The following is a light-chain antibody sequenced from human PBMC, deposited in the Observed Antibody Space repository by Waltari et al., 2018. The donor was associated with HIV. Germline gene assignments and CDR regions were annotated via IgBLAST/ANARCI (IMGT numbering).Light chain of an antibody. CDR1: QSVRSNF. CDR3: QQYATSPVT. Sequence: EIVLTQSPGTLSLSPGGRATLSCRASQSVRSNFLAWYQQKHGQAPRLLIYGASTRATGIPDRFSGSGSGTDFTLTISRLEPEDFAVYFCQQYATSPVTFGHGTKVDIK. J-gene: IGKJ1*01. V-gene: IGKV3-20*01. CDR2: GAS.